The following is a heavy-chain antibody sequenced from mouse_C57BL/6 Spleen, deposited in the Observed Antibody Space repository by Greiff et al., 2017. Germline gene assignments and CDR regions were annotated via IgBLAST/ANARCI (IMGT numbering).Heavy chain of an antibody. D-gene: IGHD1-2*01. CDR1: GFNIKDYY. Sequence: EVQLQQSGAELVKPGASVKLSCTASGFNIKDYYMNWVKQRTEQGLEWIGRIDPEDGETKYAPKFQCKATITADTSSNTAYLQLSSLTSEDTAVYYCAFSYYYGYVRNYWGQGTTLTVSS. CDR2: IDPEDGET. V-gene: IGHV14-2*01. CDR3: AFSYYYGYVRNY. J-gene: IGHJ2*01.